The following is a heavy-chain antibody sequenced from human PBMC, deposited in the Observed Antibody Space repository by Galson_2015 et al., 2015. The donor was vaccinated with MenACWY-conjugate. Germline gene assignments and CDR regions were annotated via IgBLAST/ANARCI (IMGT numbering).Heavy chain of an antibody. J-gene: IGHJ6*02. CDR3: ARNIEQWVASMDV. V-gene: IGHV3-48*02. CDR2: ISSTSGTI. CDR1: GFTFSTYC. Sequence: SLRLSCAASGFTFSTYCMNWVRQAPGKGLEWISYISSTSGTIYYADSVKGRFTISRDNAKNSLYLQMNSLRDEDTAVYYCARNIEQWVASMDVWGQGTTVTVSS. D-gene: IGHD6-19*01.